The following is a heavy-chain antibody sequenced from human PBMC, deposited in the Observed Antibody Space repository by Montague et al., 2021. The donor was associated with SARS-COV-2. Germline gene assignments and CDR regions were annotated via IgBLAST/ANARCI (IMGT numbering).Heavy chain of an antibody. CDR3: ARGRQHFNMIVVVMTGGEYYFYY. Sequence: SETLSLTCAVYGGSFSDNYWSWIRKPPGKGLEWIGEINHRGTSNYNPSLKSRVSISVDTSKNQFSLYLGSVTAADTAVYYCARGRQHFNMIVVVMTGGEYYFYYWGQRTLVTVSS. D-gene: IGHD3-22*01. CDR1: GGSFSDNY. J-gene: IGHJ4*02. V-gene: IGHV4-34*01. CDR2: INHRGTS.